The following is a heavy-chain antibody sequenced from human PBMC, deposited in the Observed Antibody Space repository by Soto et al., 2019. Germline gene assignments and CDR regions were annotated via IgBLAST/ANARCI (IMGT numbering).Heavy chain of an antibody. V-gene: IGHV3-7*01. J-gene: IGHJ6*03. CDR2: IKEDGSEK. D-gene: IGHD2-15*01. Sequence: GGSLRLSCAASGFTFSNYWMAWVRQAPRKGLEWVANIKEDGSEKHYADSVKGRCTISRDNAKNSLSLQMISLKVEVAAVYYCARVFGAADHMAVWGKRTTVTVSS. CDR3: ARVFGAADHMAV. CDR1: GFTFSNYW.